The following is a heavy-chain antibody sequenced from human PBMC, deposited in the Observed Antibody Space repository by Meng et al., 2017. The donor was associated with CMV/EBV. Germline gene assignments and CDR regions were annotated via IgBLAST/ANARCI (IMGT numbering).Heavy chain of an antibody. V-gene: IGHV3-48*03. CDR3: AKALRGTRDLNDY. J-gene: IGHJ4*02. CDR2: ISSSGSIM. Sequence: GESLKISCAASGFPFSNYEMNWVRQAPGKGLEWVSYISSSGSIMYYADSVKGRFTISRDNSKNTLYLQMNSLRAEDTAVYYCAKALRGTRDLNDYWGQGTLVTVSS. D-gene: IGHD1-7*01. CDR1: GFPFSNYE.